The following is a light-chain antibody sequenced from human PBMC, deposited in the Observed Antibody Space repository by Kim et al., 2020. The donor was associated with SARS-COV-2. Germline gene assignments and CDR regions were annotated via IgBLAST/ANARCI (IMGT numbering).Light chain of an antibody. CDR3: QTWDSSTEVV. Sequence: SYELTQPPSVSVSPGQTASIICSGDKLGDKFACWYQQKSGQSPVLVIYQNNKRPSGIPERFSGSNSGNTATLTISGTQAMDEADYYCQTWDSSTEVVFGGGTQLTVL. V-gene: IGLV3-1*01. CDR1: KLGDKF. J-gene: IGLJ2*01. CDR2: QNN.